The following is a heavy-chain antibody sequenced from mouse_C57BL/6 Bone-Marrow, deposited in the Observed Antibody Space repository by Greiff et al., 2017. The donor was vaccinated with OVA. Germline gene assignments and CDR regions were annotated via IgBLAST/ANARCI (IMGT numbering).Heavy chain of an antibody. CDR3: ARRGLLRYPYWYFDV. CDR1: GYTFTSYW. Sequence: QVQLKESGPELVKPGASVKLSCKASGYTFTSYWMHWVKQRPGQGLEWIGYINPSSGYTKYNQKFKDKATLTADKSSSTAYMQLSSLTYEDSAVYYCARRGLLRYPYWYFDVWGTGTTVTVSS. CDR2: INPSSGYT. J-gene: IGHJ1*03. V-gene: IGHV1-7*01. D-gene: IGHD1-1*01.